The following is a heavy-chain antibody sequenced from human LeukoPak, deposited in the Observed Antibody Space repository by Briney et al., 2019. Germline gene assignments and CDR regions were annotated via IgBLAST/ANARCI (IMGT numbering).Heavy chain of an antibody. CDR2: ISSSSSYI. CDR3: VKSGYNRFDY. CDR1: GFTFSSYS. J-gene: IGHJ4*02. D-gene: IGHD5-24*01. V-gene: IGHV3-21*04. Sequence: GGSLRLSCAASGFTFSSYSMNWVRQAPGKGLEWVSSISSSSSYIYYADSVKGRFTISRDTSKNTLYLQMNSLRAADTAVYYCVKSGYNRFDYWGQGALVTVSS.